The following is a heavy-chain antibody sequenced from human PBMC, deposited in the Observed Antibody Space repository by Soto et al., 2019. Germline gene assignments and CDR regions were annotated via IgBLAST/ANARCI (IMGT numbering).Heavy chain of an antibody. J-gene: IGHJ5*02. D-gene: IGHD3-3*01. Sequence: QVQLQESGPGLVKPSETLSLTCSVSSGSISGFYWTWIRQPPGKGQEWIGYIHDSGSTNYNPALKCHVRISVDSYNTELSLLLSSVTAASTAVYYCASVVRDSWSGFPTNNWCGPWGQGTLVTVSS. CDR2: IHDSGST. CDR1: SGSISGFY. V-gene: IGHV4-59*01. CDR3: ASVVRDSWSGFPTNNWCGP.